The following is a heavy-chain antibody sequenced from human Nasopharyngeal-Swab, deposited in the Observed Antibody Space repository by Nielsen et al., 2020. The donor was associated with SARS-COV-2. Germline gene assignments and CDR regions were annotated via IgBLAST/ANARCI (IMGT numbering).Heavy chain of an antibody. CDR3: ARDRGYYDSSGPHNWFDP. D-gene: IGHD3-22*01. J-gene: IGHJ5*02. Sequence: SETLSLTCTVSGGSISSYYRSWIRQPPGKGLEWIGYIYYSGSTNYNPSLKSRVTISVDTSKNQFSLKLSSVTAADTAVYYCARDRGYYDSSGPHNWFDPWGQGTLVTVSS. V-gene: IGHV4-59*01. CDR2: IYYSGST. CDR1: GGSISSYY.